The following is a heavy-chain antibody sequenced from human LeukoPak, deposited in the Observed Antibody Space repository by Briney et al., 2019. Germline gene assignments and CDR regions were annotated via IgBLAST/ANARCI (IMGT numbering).Heavy chain of an antibody. J-gene: IGHJ6*02. D-gene: IGHD2-15*01. CDR3: ARLGVAGGYYYGMDV. Sequence: PSETLSLTCTVSGGSISSYYWSWIRQPPGKGLEWIGYIYYSGSTYYNPSLKSRVTTSIDTSKNQFSLGLSSVTAADTAVYYCARLGVAGGYYYGMDVWGQGTTVTVSS. CDR2: IYYSGST. V-gene: IGHV4-59*08. CDR1: GGSISSYY.